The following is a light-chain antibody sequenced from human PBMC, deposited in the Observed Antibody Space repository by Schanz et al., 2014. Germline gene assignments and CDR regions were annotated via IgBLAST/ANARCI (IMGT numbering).Light chain of an antibody. CDR2: DAS. CDR3: QQYNNWPPT. Sequence: EIVMTQSPATLSVSPGERATLSCRASQSVSSNLAWYQQKPGQAPRLLIHDASTRATGIPGRFSGSGSGTDFTLTISRLEPEDFAVYYCQQYNNWPPTFGQGTKVEIK. V-gene: IGKV3D-15*01. J-gene: IGKJ1*01. CDR1: QSVSSN.